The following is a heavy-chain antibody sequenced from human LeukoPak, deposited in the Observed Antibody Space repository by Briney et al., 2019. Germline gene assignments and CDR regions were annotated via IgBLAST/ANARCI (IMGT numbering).Heavy chain of an antibody. CDR3: ARVYGGNPLFDY. CDR2: IYYSGST. Sequence: KSSETLSLTCTVSGGSISSYYWSWIRQPPGKGLEWIGYIYYSGSTNYNPSLKSRVTISVDTSKNQFSLKLSSVTAADTAVYYCARVYGGNPLFDYWGQGTLVTVSS. V-gene: IGHV4-59*01. D-gene: IGHD4-23*01. CDR1: GGSISSYY. J-gene: IGHJ4*02.